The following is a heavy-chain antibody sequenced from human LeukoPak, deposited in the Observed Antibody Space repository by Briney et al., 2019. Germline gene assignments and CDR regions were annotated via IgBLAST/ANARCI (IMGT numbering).Heavy chain of an antibody. CDR3: ARDRTLTKVAYFDY. D-gene: IGHD4-11*01. J-gene: IGHJ4*02. CDR2: ISHSGST. V-gene: IGHV4-34*01. Sequence: SETLSLTCAVYGGSFSGYYWSWIRQPPGKGLEWIGEISHSGSTNYNPSLKSRVTISVDTSKNQFSLKLSSVTAADTAVYYCARDRTLTKVAYFDYWGQGTLVTASS. CDR1: GGSFSGYY.